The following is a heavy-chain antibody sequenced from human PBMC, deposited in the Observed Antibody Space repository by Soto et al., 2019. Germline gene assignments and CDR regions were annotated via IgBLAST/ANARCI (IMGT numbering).Heavy chain of an antibody. CDR2: ISSNGVGT. CDR1: GFTLSGYA. CDR3: ARRARPYFYYMDV. Sequence: EVQLAESGGGLAQPGGSLRLSCAASGFTLSGYAMDLVRQAPGKGLEYVSGISSNGVGTYYANSVQGRFTISRDNSKNTGYLQMGSLRPEDMAVYYCARRARPYFYYMDVWGKGTTVTVSS. V-gene: IGHV3-64*01. J-gene: IGHJ6*03. D-gene: IGHD6-6*01.